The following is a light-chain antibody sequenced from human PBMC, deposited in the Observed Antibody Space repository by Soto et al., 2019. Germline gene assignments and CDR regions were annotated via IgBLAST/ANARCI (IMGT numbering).Light chain of an antibody. CDR3: QHYNSYSEA. CDR1: QTISSW. J-gene: IGKJ1*01. Sequence: DIQMTQSPSSLSASVGDRVTITCRASQTISSWLAWYQQKPGKAPKLLIYKASTLKSGVPSRFSGSGSGTEINLTISSLKPDDFATYYCQHYNSYSEAFGQGTKV. V-gene: IGKV1-5*03. CDR2: KAS.